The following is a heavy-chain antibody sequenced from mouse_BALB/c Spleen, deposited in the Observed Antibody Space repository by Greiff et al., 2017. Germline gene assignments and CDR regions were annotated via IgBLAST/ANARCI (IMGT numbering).Heavy chain of an antibody. D-gene: IGHD1-1*01. CDR1: GYTFTSYW. CDR2: IFPGTGTT. CDR3: ARCYYGSSFDY. V-gene: IGHV1S132*01. Sequence: VKLQESGAELVKPGASVKLSCKTSGYTFTSYWIQWVKQRPGQGLGWIGEIFPGTGTTYYNEKFKGKATLTIDTSSSTAYMQLSSLTSEDSAVYFCARCYYGSSFDYWGQGTTLTVSS. J-gene: IGHJ2*01.